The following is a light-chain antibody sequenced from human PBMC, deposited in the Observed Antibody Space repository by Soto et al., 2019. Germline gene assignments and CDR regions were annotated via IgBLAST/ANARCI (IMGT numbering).Light chain of an antibody. J-gene: IGLJ1*01. CDR3: SSYTSRSTLYV. V-gene: IGLV2-14*01. CDR2: EVN. CDR1: SSDVGGYTY. Sequence: QSVLTQPASVSGSPRQSITISCTGASSDVGGYTYVSWYQQHPGKAPKLMIYEVNNRPSGVSNRFSGSKSGNTASLTISGLLAEDEADYYCSSYTSRSTLYVFGTGTKLTVL.